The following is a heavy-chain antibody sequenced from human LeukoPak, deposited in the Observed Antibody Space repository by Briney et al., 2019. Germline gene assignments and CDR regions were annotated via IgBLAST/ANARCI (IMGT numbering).Heavy chain of an antibody. CDR2: ISYDGSNK. CDR1: GFTFSGYA. J-gene: IGHJ4*02. CDR3: ASKGSGY. D-gene: IGHD2-15*01. Sequence: GGSLRLSCAASGFTFSGYAMHWVRQAPGKGLEWVAVISYDGSNKYYADSVKGRFTISRDNSKNTLYLQMSSLRAEDTAVYYCASKGSGYWGQGTLVTVSS. V-gene: IGHV3-30*04.